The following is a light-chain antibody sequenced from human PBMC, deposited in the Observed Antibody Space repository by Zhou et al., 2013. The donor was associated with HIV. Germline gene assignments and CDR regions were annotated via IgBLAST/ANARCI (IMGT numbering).Light chain of an antibody. CDR1: QGIGSD. J-gene: IGKJ1*01. CDR3: QHFXNYPRT. V-gene: IGKV1D-13*01. CDR2: DAS. Sequence: AIQLTQSPSSLSASIGDRVTITCRASQGIGSDLAWYQQKPGKAPNLLIYDASALESGVPSRFSAVDLGQISLSPSAACSLKILLSYYCQHFXNYPRTFGHRDQGG.